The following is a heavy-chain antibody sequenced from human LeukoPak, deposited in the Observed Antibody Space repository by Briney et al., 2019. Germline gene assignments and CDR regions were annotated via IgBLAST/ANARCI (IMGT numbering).Heavy chain of an antibody. V-gene: IGHV3-33*01. J-gene: IGHJ5*02. D-gene: IGHD3-10*01. CDR2: IWYDGSNK. Sequence: PGGSLRLSCAASGFTFSSYGMHWVRQAPGKGLEWVAVIWYDGSNKYYADSVKGRFTISRDNAKNSLYLQMNSLRAEDTAVYYCARRNLRSGSSPGFDPWGQGTLVTVSS. CDR3: ARRNLRSGSSPGFDP. CDR1: GFTFSSYG.